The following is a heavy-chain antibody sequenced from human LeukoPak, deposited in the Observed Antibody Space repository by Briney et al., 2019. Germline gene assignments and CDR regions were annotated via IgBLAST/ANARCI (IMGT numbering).Heavy chain of an antibody. D-gene: IGHD3-3*01. CDR3: AWGITLFGVVITYYYYYYMDV. CDR2: INPNSGGT. V-gene: IGHV1-2*02. J-gene: IGHJ6*03. CDR1: GYTFTGYY. Sequence: ASVKVSCKASGYTFTGYYMHWVRQAPGQGLEWMGWINPNSGGTNYAQKFQGRVTMTRDTSISTAYMELSRLRSDDTAVYYCAWGITLFGVVITYYYYYYMDVWGKGTTVTVSS.